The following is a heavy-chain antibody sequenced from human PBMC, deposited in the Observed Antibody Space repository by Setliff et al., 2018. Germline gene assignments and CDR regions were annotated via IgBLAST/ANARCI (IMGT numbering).Heavy chain of an antibody. Sequence: GESLKISCKGSGYSFTSYWIGWVRQMPGKGLEWMGITYPGDSDTRYSPSFQGQVTISAAKSISTAYLQWSSLKASDTAMYYCARPGGIAAAGTNDYYGMDVWGQGTTVTVSS. D-gene: IGHD6-13*01. J-gene: IGHJ6*02. CDR3: ARPGGIAAAGTNDYYGMDV. CDR1: GYSFTSYW. V-gene: IGHV5-51*01. CDR2: TYPGDSDT.